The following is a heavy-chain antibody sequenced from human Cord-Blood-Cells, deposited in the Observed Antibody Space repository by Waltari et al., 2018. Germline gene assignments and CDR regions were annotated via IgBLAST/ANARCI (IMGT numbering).Heavy chain of an antibody. CDR1: GYTFPGYY. J-gene: IGHJ4*02. CDR2: INPNSGGT. V-gene: IGHV1-2*02. D-gene: IGHD3-3*01. CDR3: ARDSTTIFGVVIYYFDY. Sequence: QVQLVQSGAEVKKPGASVKVSCKASGYTFPGYYMHWGRQAPGQGLEWMGWINPNSGGTNYAQKFQGRVTMTRDTSISTAYMELSRLRSDDTAVYYCARDSTTIFGVVIYYFDYWGQGTLVTVSS.